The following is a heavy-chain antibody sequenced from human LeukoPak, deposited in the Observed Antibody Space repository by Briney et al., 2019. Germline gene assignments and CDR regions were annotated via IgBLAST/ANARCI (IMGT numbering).Heavy chain of an antibody. D-gene: IGHD3-10*01. V-gene: IGHV4-59*01. J-gene: IGHJ6*03. CDR3: ARIGSGSYYTTYKPNYHYYFMDV. CDR1: GDSIDPYY. CDR2: VYYSGST. Sequence: SETLSPTCTVSGDSIDPYYWTWVRQPPGKGLEYIGHVYYSGSTNYNPSLKSRVTMSVDTSKNQFSLMVTSVTAADTAVNYCARIGSGSYYTTYKPNYHYYFMDVWGKGTTVTVSS.